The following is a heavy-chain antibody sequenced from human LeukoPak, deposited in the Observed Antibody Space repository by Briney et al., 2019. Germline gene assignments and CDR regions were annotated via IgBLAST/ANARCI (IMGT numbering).Heavy chain of an antibody. J-gene: IGHJ4*02. CDR3: ARSQPGYSSGWYIPSYFDY. CDR1: GFTFSSYW. V-gene: IGHV3-7*01. D-gene: IGHD6-19*01. CDR2: IKQDGSEK. Sequence: SGGSLRLSCAASGFTFSSYWMSWVRQAPGKGLEWVANIKQDGSEKYYVDSVKGRFTIPRDNAKNSLYLQMNSLRAEDTAVYYCARSQPGYSSGWYIPSYFDYWGQGTLVTVSS.